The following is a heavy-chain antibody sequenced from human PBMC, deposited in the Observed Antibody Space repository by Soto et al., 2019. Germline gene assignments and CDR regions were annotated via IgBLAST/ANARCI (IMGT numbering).Heavy chain of an antibody. J-gene: IGHJ6*02. V-gene: IGHV2-70*04. CDR1: GFSLSTSGMR. CDR2: IDWDDDK. CDR3: APITDYYYGMDV. Sequence: SGPTLVNPTQTLTLTCTFSGFSLSTSGMRVNWIRQPPGKALEWLARIDWDDDKFYSTSLKTRLTISKDTSKNQVVLTMTNMDPVDTATYYCAPITDYYYGMDVWGQGTTVTVSS.